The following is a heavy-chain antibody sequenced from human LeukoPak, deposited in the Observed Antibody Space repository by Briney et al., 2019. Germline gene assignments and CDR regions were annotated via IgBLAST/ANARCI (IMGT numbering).Heavy chain of an antibody. J-gene: IGHJ4*02. Sequence: SETLSLTCTVSGGSVSSSNYYWGWIRQPPGKGLEWIGSIYHSGSTYYNPSLKSRTTISVDTSNNQFSLKLSSATAADTAVYYCARLLVGAAVFWGQGTLVTVSS. CDR3: ARLLVGAAVF. D-gene: IGHD1-26*01. V-gene: IGHV4-39*01. CDR1: GGSVSSSNYY. CDR2: IYHSGST.